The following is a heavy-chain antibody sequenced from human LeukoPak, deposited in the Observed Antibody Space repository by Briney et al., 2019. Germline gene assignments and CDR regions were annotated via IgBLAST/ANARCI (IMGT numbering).Heavy chain of an antibody. Sequence: SVKVSCKASGGTFSSYAISWVRQAPGQGLEWMGRIIPILGIANYAQKFQGRVTITADKSTSTAYMEPSSLRSEDTAVYYCARGCSGGSCYLYYYYGMDVWGQGTTVTVSS. V-gene: IGHV1-69*04. J-gene: IGHJ6*02. CDR1: GGTFSSYA. CDR3: ARGCSGGSCYLYYYYGMDV. D-gene: IGHD2-15*01. CDR2: IIPILGIA.